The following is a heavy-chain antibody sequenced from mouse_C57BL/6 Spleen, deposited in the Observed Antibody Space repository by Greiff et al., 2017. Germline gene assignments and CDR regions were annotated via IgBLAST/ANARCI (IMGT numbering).Heavy chain of an antibody. V-gene: IGHV2-2*01. D-gene: IGHD2-2*01. CDR1: GFSLTSYG. CDR2: IWSGGST. Sequence: VQLQQSGPGLVQPSQSLSITCTVSGFSLTSYGVHWVRQSPGKGLEWLGVIWSGGSTDYNAAFISRLSISKDNSKSQVFFKMNSLQADDTAIYYCAPMVTTRYYAMDYGGQGTSVTVSS. CDR3: APMVTTRYYAMDY. J-gene: IGHJ4*01.